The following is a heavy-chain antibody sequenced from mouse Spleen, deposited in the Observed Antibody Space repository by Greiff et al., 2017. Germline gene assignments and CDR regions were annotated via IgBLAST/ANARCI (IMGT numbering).Heavy chain of an antibody. V-gene: IGHV5-12*01. CDR3: ARGDDWYFDV. CDR2: ISNGGGST. J-gene: IGHJ1*03. D-gene: IGHD3-3*01. CDR1: GFTFSDYY. Sequence: EVHLVESGGGLVQPGGSLKLSCAASGFTFSDYYMYWVRQTPEKRLEWVAYISNGGGSTYYPDTVKGRFTISRDNAKNTLYLQMSRLKSEDTAMYYCARGDDWYFDVWGTGTTVTVSS.